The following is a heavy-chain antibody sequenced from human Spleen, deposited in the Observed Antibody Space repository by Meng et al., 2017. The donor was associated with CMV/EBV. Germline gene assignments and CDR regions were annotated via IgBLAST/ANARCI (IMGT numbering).Heavy chain of an antibody. Sequence: GGSLRLSCAASGFAFNNFGFHWVRQAPGKGLEWVAFIGYDGSNKYHADSVKGRFTISRDNSKNTLYLQMDSLRYEDTAVYYCARDSSGWADFDYWGQGTLVTVSS. CDR3: ARDSSGWADFDY. V-gene: IGHV3-30*02. D-gene: IGHD6-19*01. CDR1: GFAFNNFG. J-gene: IGHJ4*02. CDR2: IGYDGSNK.